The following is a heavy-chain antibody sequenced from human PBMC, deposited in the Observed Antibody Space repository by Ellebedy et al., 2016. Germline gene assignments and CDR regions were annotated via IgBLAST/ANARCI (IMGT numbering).Heavy chain of an antibody. Sequence: GGSLRLXCAASGFTFSSYAMHWVRQAPGKGLEWVAVISYDGSNKYYADSVKGRFTISRDNSKNTLYLQMNSLRAEDTAVYYCARDDLIVVVVAATRDYYYYGMDVWGQGTTVTVSS. CDR3: ARDDLIVVVVAATRDYYYYGMDV. J-gene: IGHJ6*02. CDR1: GFTFSSYA. D-gene: IGHD2-15*01. V-gene: IGHV3-30-3*01. CDR2: ISYDGSNK.